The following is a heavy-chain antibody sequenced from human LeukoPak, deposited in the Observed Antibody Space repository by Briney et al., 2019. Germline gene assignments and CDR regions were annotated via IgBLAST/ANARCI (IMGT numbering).Heavy chain of an antibody. CDR1: GYAFTSYY. Sequence: GASVKVSCKASGYAFTSYYMHWVRQAPGQGLEWMGWINPNSGGTNYAQKFQGRVTMTRDTSISTAYMELSRLRSDDTAVYYCARSPDIVVVPAADYQNWFDPWGQGTLVTVSS. CDR2: INPNSGGT. V-gene: IGHV1-2*02. D-gene: IGHD2-2*01. CDR3: ARSPDIVVVPAADYQNWFDP. J-gene: IGHJ5*02.